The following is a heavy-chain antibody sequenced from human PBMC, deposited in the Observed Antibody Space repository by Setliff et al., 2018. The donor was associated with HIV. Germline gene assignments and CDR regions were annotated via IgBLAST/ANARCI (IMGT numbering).Heavy chain of an antibody. V-gene: IGHV1-24*01. CDR3: ARGPDVRTGESAFDI. J-gene: IGHJ3*02. CDR1: GYTLSELS. Sequence: ASVKVSCKVSGYTLSELSMHWVRQAPGKGLEWMGGFDPEDVETIYAEKFQGRVTITRDRSANTAYMELSRLTSADTALYFCARGPDVRTGESAFDIWGQGTTVTVSS. CDR2: FDPEDVET.